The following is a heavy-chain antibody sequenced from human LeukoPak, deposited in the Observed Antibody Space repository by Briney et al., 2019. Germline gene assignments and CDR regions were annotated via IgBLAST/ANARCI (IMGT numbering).Heavy chain of an antibody. J-gene: IGHJ5*02. CDR3: ARHGGSGSYYNWFDP. D-gene: IGHD3-10*01. Sequence: SETLSLTCTVSGGSISSYYWSWVRQPPGKGLEWIGYIYYSGSTNYSPSLKSRISISVDMSKNQFSLKLSSLTAADTAVYYCARHGGSGSYYNWFDPWGQGTLVTVSS. CDR2: IYYSGST. V-gene: IGHV4-59*08. CDR1: GGSISSYY.